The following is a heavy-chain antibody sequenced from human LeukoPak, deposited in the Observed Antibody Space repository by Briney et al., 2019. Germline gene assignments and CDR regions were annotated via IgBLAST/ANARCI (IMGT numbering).Heavy chain of an antibody. CDR1: GFTFSTYS. J-gene: IGHJ4*02. CDR3: ATDVRDEYSSGWYPIGY. Sequence: GGSLRLSCAASGFTFSTYSMNWVRQAPGKGLEWVSSISSGSRYMYYADSVKGRFTISRDNAKNSLYLLMNSLRTEDTAVYYCATDVRDEYSSGWYPIGYWGQGTLVTVSS. CDR2: ISSGSRYM. D-gene: IGHD6-19*01. V-gene: IGHV3-21*01.